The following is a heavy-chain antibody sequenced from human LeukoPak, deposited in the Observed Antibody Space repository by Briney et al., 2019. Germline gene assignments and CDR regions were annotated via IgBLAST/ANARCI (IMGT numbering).Heavy chain of an antibody. J-gene: IGHJ4*02. Sequence: ASVKVSCKVSGHPLGELPMYWVRQAPGKGLEWMGGFDPENDERLYAQKFRGRLTMTEDTSTDTAYMELSSLRSEDTAVYYCATEVTSIVPDYWGQGTLVTVSS. CDR1: GHPLGELP. D-gene: IGHD2-21*01. CDR3: ATEVTSIVPDY. V-gene: IGHV1-24*01. CDR2: FDPENDER.